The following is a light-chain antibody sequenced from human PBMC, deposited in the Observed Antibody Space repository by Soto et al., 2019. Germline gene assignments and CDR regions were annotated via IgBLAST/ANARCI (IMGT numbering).Light chain of an antibody. V-gene: IGLV2-14*01. CDR2: EVR. J-gene: IGLJ1*01. CDR3: TSYTGSATPYG. CDR1: SSDVGGYNY. Sequence: VLTQPASVSGSPGQSITISCTGTSSDVGGYNYVSWYQQHPGTAPKLMIYEVRHRPSGVSNRFSGSKSGNTASLTISGLQPEDEAIYYCTSYTGSATPYGFGTGTKVTVL.